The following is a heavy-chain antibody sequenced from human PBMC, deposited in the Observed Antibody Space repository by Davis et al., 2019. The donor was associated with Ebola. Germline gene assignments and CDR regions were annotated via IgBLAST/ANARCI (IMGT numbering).Heavy chain of an antibody. D-gene: IGHD3-22*01. CDR2: INPITGGT. Sequence: ASVKVSCKASGYRSTSYYMHWVRQAPGQGLEWMGIINPITGGTSYAQNFQVRVNMTRDTSTSTVYMELSSLGSEDTAVYYCAREGGRYYDSSGYVFDIWGQGTMVKVSS. CDR1: GYRSTSYY. CDR3: AREGGRYYDSSGYVFDI. J-gene: IGHJ3*02. V-gene: IGHV1-46*01.